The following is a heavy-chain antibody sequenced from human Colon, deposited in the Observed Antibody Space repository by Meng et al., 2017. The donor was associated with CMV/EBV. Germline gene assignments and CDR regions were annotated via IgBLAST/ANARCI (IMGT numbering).Heavy chain of an antibody. V-gene: IGHV1-18*01. D-gene: IGHD3-16*01. Sequence: QVQLVQSGAGVEKPGASVKVSCNASGYTFTSYGISWVRQAPGQGLEWMGWISAYNGNTNYAQKLQGRVTMTTDTSTSTAYMELRSLRSDDTAVYYCARDYVWGSYIHRFDYWGQGTLVTVSS. J-gene: IGHJ4*02. CDR3: ARDYVWGSYIHRFDY. CDR2: ISAYNGNT. CDR1: GYTFTSYG.